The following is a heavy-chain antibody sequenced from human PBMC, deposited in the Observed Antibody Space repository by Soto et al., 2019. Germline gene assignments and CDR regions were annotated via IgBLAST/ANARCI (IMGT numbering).Heavy chain of an antibody. CDR2: IYYSGST. CDR1: GGSISSSRYY. V-gene: IGHV4-39*01. Sequence: LSLTCTVSGGSISSSRYYWGRIRQPPGKGLEWIGSIYYSGSTYYNPSLKSRVTIPEDTSKSQFSLKPSSVTAADTPVFYCARLNRCNTTSSYFDYRGQGTLVTVPT. J-gene: IGHJ4*02. CDR3: ARLNRCNTTSSYFDY. D-gene: IGHD2-2*01.